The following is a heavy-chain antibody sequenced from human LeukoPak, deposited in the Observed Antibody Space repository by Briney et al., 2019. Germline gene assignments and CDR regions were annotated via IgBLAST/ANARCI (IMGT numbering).Heavy chain of an antibody. D-gene: IGHD2-2*01. J-gene: IGHJ5*02. CDR3: AREEYGFDP. V-gene: IGHV1-2*02. CDR2: INRKSGGT. CDR1: GYTFTGYY. Sequence: ASVKVSCKASGYTFTGYYMHWVRQAPGEGLEWMGWINRKSGGTNYAQKFQGRVTMTRDTSIHTAYMELTRLRSDDTAVYYCAREEYGFDPWGQGTLVTVSS.